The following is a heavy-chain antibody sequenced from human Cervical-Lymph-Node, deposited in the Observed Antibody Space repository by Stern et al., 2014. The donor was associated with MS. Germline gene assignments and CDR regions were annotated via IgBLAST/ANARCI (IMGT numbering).Heavy chain of an antibody. CDR2: INPRNATA. V-gene: IGHV1-46*04. J-gene: IGHJ4*02. Sequence: VQLVEAGAEEKEPGASVKLSCKASGNILTRYYMHWVRQAPGQGLEWVALINPRNATADYAQKLRGRVTMTRDTSTSTVYMELTSLRSEDTAVYYCVREGESLKNFDFWGQGTLVTVSS. CDR1: GNILTRYY. CDR3: VREGESLKNFDF.